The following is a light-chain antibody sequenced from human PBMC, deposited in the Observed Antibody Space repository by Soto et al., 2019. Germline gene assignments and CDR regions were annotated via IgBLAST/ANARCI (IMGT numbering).Light chain of an antibody. Sequence: QPVLTQPPSVSGAPGQRVTISCTGSSSNIGAGCDVHWYQQRPGTAPKLLIFENINRPSGVPDRFSGSKSGNSASLAISGLQAEDEGDYYCQSYASTLSARYIFGAGTKLTVL. CDR2: ENI. V-gene: IGLV1-40*01. J-gene: IGLJ1*01. CDR1: SSNIGAGCD. CDR3: QSYASTLSARYI.